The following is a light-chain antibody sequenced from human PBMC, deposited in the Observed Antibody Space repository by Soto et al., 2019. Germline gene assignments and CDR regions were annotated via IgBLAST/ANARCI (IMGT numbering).Light chain of an antibody. CDR3: QQYGSSGT. CDR1: QSVSSN. Sequence: IVMTKSPATLSVSPGERATLSCRASQSVSSNLVWSQQKPGQAPRLLIYGASSRATGIPDRFSDSGSGTDFTLTISRLEPEDFAVYYWQQYGSSGTFGQGTNADIK. J-gene: IGKJ1*01. V-gene: IGKV3-20*01. CDR2: GAS.